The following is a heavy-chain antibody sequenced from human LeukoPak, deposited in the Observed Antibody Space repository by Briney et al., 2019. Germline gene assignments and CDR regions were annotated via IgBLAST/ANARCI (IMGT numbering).Heavy chain of an antibody. CDR3: ARDYYDSSGYYWWYFDY. CDR2: IYTSGST. Sequence: PSETLSLTCTVSGDSISSYYWSWIRQPAGKGLERIGRIYTSGSTNYNPSLKSRVTMSVDTSKNQFSLKLSSVTAADTAVYYCARDYYDSSGYYWWYFDYWGQGTLVTVSS. V-gene: IGHV4-4*07. J-gene: IGHJ4*02. D-gene: IGHD3-22*01. CDR1: GDSISSYY.